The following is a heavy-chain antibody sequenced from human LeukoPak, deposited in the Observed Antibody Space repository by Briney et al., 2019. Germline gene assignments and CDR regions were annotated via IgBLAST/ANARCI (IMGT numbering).Heavy chain of an antibody. D-gene: IGHD5-18*01. J-gene: IGHJ4*02. Sequence: PSETLSLTCAVYGGSFSGYYWSWIRQPPGKGLEWIGEINHSGSTNYNPSLKSRVTISVDTSKNQFSLKLSSVTAADTAVYYCARAGRTAMVTGWGQGTLVTVSS. CDR1: GGSFSGYY. CDR2: INHSGST. V-gene: IGHV4-34*01. CDR3: ARAGRTAMVTG.